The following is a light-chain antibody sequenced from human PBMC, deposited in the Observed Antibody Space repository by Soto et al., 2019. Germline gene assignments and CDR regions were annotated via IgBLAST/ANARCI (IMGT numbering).Light chain of an antibody. Sequence: EVVMTQSPATVSVFPGEGVTLSCRASQTISTDLAWYQQKPGQAPRLLIYGASTRATGVPDRFSGGGSGTEFTLASSSLQAEDFAFCYYQQNNKWPPVTFGGATKVEIK. J-gene: IGKJ4*01. CDR3: QQNNKWPPVT. CDR1: QTISTD. CDR2: GAS. V-gene: IGKV3-15*01.